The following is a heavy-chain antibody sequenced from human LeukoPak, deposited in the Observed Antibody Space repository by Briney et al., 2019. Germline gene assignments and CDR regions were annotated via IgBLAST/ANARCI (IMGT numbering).Heavy chain of an antibody. V-gene: IGHV3-23*01. CDR2: ITGSGGST. J-gene: IGHJ4*02. Sequence: GGSLRLSCAASGFTFSTYAMSWVRQAPGKGLEWVSAITGSGGSTYYADSVKGRFTISRDNSKNTLYLQMNSLRAEDTAVYYCAKDQGVYSSGWSIFDYWGQGSLVTVSS. D-gene: IGHD6-19*01. CDR3: AKDQGVYSSGWSIFDY. CDR1: GFTFSTYA.